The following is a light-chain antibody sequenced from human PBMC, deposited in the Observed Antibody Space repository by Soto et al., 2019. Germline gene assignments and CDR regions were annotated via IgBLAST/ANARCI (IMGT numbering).Light chain of an antibody. CDR1: QSVRSY. CDR2: DSF. J-gene: IGKJ4*01. Sequence: EIVLTQSPATLSLSPGDRATLSCRASQSVRSYLAWYQQKPGQAPRLLIYDSFNRAGGIPARFSGSGSGTDFTLTISSLEPEDFAIYYCQQRYTWPLTFGAGNKVEI. CDR3: QQRYTWPLT. V-gene: IGKV3-11*01.